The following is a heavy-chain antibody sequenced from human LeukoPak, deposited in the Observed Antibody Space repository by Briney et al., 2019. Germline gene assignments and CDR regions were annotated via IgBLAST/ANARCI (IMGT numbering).Heavy chain of an antibody. CDR2: IYSGGSAI. CDR1: GFTFNSYE. Sequence: PGGSLRLSRAASGFTFNSYEMNWVRQAPGKGLEWVSYIYSGGSAIYYADSVKGRFTISRDNSKNTLYLQMNSLRAEDTAVYYCARERDRGMTSPYFDSWGQGTLVPVSS. D-gene: IGHD3-16*01. J-gene: IGHJ4*02. CDR3: ARERDRGMTSPYFDS. V-gene: IGHV3-48*03.